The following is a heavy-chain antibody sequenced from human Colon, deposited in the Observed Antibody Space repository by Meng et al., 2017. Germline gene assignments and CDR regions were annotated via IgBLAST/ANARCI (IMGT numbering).Heavy chain of an antibody. CDR3: ARDNWGSLDY. Sequence: GSLRLSCTVSGASVSDTNYAWSWIRQPPGKGLEWIGYGSTNHNPVLKSRVTISVDTSKNQFSLTLNSVTAADTAGYYCARDNWGSLDYWGQGTLVTVSS. CDR2: GST. V-gene: IGHV4-61*01. J-gene: IGHJ4*02. CDR1: GASVSDTNYA. D-gene: IGHD7-27*01.